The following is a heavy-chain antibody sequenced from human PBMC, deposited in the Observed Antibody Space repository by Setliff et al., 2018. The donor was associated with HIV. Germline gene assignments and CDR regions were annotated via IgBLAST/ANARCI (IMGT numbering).Heavy chain of an antibody. CDR1: GYSISSGYY. CDR3: ARGGRGFYDI. D-gene: IGHD3-10*01. V-gene: IGHV4-38-2*02. CDR2: MYHSGST. J-gene: IGHJ3*02. Sequence: SETLSLTCTVSGYSISSGYYWGWIRQPPGKGLEWIGSMYHSGSTYYNPSLKSRVTISLDTSKNQFSLKLSSVTAADTAVYYCARGGRGFYDIWGQGTMVTVSS.